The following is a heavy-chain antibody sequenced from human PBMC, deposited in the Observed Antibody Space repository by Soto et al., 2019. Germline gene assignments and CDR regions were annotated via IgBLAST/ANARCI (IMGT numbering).Heavy chain of an antibody. Sequence: PGGSLRLSCAASGFTFSNYAVTWVRQAPGKGLEWVSTISGSGGSTYYADTVKGRFTISRDNSKNTLYLQMNSLRDENTAVYYCAKDQGSSWYEIDYWGQGTLVTVSS. J-gene: IGHJ4*02. CDR3: AKDQGSSWYEIDY. D-gene: IGHD6-13*01. CDR2: ISGSGGST. CDR1: GFTFSNYA. V-gene: IGHV3-23*01.